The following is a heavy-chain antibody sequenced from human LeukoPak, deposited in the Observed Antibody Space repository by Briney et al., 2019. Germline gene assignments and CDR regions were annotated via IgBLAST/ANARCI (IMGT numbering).Heavy chain of an antibody. J-gene: IGHJ4*02. CDR2: VHYSGNS. CDR3: ARRPASRLTFDY. V-gene: IGHV4-59*08. CDR1: DRYISEYG. Sequence: SETLPQPSFATDRYISEYGWSWVLEAPGKGLEWIGYVHYSGNSNYNPSLKSRVTLSLDTSKISLKLTSVTAADTAVFYCARRPASRLTFDYWGQGILVTVSS. D-gene: IGHD2-2*01.